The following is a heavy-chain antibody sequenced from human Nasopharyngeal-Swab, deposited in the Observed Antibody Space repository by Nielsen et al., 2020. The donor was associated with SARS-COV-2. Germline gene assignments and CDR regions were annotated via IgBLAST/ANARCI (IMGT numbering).Heavy chain of an antibody. Sequence: ASVKVSCKASGYTFTSYYMHWVRQAPGQGLEWMGIINPSGCSPSYPQKFQGRVTMTRDTSTSTVYMELSSLRSEDTAVYYCARDLCAVGATSNWGQGTLVTVSS. J-gene: IGHJ4*02. CDR3: ARDLCAVGATSN. D-gene: IGHD1-26*01. V-gene: IGHV1-46*01. CDR2: INPSGCSP. CDR1: GYTFTSYY.